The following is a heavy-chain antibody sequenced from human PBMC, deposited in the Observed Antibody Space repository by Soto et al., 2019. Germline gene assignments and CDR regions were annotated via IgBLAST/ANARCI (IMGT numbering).Heavy chain of an antibody. CDR3: ARGYYYDSSGYHHDAFDI. CDR1: GYTFTSYG. J-gene: IGHJ3*02. V-gene: IGHV1-18*03. CDR2: ISAYNGNT. D-gene: IGHD3-22*01. Sequence: ASVKVSCKASGYTFTSYGISWVRQAPGQGLEWMGWISAYNGNTNYAQKLQGRVTMTTDTSTSTAYMELRSLRSDDMAVYYCARGYYYDSSGYHHDAFDIWGQGTMVTVSS.